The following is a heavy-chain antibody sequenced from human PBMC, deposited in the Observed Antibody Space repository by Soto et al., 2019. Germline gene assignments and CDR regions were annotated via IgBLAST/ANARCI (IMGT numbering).Heavy chain of an antibody. CDR2: TYYRSKWYN. V-gene: IGHV6-1*01. CDR1: GDSVSSNSAA. J-gene: IGHJ5*02. CDR3: ARDRGSPLSYYDSSGYYLSDTWFDP. D-gene: IGHD3-22*01. Sequence: SQTLPLTCAISGDSVSSNSAAWNWIRQSPSRGLEWLGRTYYRSKWYNDYAVSVKSRITINPDTSKNQFSLQLNSVTPEDTAVYYCARDRGSPLSYYDSSGYYLSDTWFDPWGQGTLVTVSS.